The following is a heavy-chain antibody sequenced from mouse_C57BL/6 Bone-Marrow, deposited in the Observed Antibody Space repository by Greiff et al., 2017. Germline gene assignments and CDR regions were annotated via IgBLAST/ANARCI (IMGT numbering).Heavy chain of an antibody. D-gene: IGHD2-2*01. V-gene: IGHV1-55*01. CDR3: AREGYYGYFDV. J-gene: IGHJ1*03. CDR2: IYPGSGNT. Sequence: QVQLQQPGAELVKPGASVQMSCKASGFTFTSYWITWVKQRPGHGLEWLGDIYPGSGNTNYNEKFKSKTTLTVDTSSSTAYMQLSSRTSEDSAVYYCAREGYYGYFDVWGTETTVTVSS. CDR1: GFTFTSYW.